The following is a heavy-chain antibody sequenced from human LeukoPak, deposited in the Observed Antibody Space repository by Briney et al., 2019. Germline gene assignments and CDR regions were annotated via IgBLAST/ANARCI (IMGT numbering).Heavy chain of an antibody. J-gene: IGHJ4*02. V-gene: IGHV1-24*01. CDR1: GYTLTEVS. CDR3: ATSSGSYYRWNY. D-gene: IGHD1-26*01. CDR2: FDPEDGET. Sequence: ASVKVSCKVSGYTLTEVSMHWVRQAPGKGLELMAAFDPEDGETIYAQKFKGRVTMTEVTSTDTAYMELSSLRSEDTAVYYCATSSGSYYRWNYWGQGTLVTVSS.